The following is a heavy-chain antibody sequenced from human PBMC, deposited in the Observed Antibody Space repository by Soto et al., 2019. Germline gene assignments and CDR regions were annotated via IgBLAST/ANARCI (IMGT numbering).Heavy chain of an antibody. CDR1: GFTFSSYW. J-gene: IGHJ4*02. CDR2: INSDGSST. Sequence: GGSPRLSCAASGFTFSSYWMHWVRQAPGKGLVWVSRINSDGSSTSYADSVKGRVTISRDNAKNTLYLQINSLRAEDTAVYYCARDHGPFYSIGYYADYWGQGTLVTV. D-gene: IGHD3-22*01. V-gene: IGHV3-74*01. CDR3: ARDHGPFYSIGYYADY.